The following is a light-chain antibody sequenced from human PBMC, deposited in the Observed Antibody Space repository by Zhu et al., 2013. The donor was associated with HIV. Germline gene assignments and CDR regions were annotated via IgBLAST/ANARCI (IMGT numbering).Light chain of an antibody. CDR2: DAS. J-gene: IGKJ4*01. V-gene: IGKV3-11*01. CDR3: QQYNSYPLT. CDR1: QSVSSY. Sequence: EIVLTQSPDTLSLSPGERATLSCRASQSVSSYLAWYQQKPGQAPRLLIYDASNRATGIPARFSGSGSGTEYTLTISSLQPDDFATYYCQQYNSYPLTFGGGTKVEIK.